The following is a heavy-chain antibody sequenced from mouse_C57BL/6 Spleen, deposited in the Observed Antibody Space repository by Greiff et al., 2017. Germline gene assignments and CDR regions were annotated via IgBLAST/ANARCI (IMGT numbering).Heavy chain of an antibody. CDR3: ATPYDYDEGYYAMDY. D-gene: IGHD2-4*01. CDR2: IFPGSGST. Sequence: QVQLQQSGPELVKPGASVKISCKASGYTFTDYYINWVKQRPGQGLEWIGWIFPGSGSTYYNEKFKGKATLTVDKSSSTAYMLLSSLTSEDSAVYFCATPYDYDEGYYAMDYWGQGTSVTVSS. J-gene: IGHJ4*01. V-gene: IGHV1-75*01. CDR1: GYTFTDYY.